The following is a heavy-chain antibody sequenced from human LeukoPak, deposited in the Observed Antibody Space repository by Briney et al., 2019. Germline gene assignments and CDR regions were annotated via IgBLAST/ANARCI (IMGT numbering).Heavy chain of an antibody. J-gene: IGHJ4*02. CDR2: ISYDGSNK. V-gene: IGHV3-30*04. Sequence: GGSLRLSCAASGFTFSSYAMRWVRQAPGKGLEWVAVISYDGSNKYYADSVKGRFTISRDNSKNTLYLQMNSLRAEDTAVYYCAKDYCSSTSCHTHYFDYWGQGTLVTVSP. CDR3: AKDYCSSTSCHTHYFDY. CDR1: GFTFSSYA. D-gene: IGHD2-2*01.